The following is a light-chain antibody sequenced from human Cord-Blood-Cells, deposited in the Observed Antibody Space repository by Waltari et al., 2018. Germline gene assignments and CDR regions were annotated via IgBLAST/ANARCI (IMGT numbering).Light chain of an antibody. CDR3: QQSYSTPRT. Sequence: DIQMTQPPSSLSASVGDRVTTTCRASQSISSYLNWYQQKPRKAPKLLSYAASSLQSGVPSRFSGSGSGTDFTLTISSLQPEDFATYYCQQSYSTPRTFGQGTNLEIK. J-gene: IGKJ2*01. V-gene: IGKV1-39*01. CDR2: AAS. CDR1: QSISSY.